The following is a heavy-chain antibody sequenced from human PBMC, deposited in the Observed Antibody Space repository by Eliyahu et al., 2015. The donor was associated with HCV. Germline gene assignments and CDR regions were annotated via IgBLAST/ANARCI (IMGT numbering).Heavy chain of an antibody. J-gene: IGHJ6*02. Sequence: GLEWMGRIDPSDSYTNYSPSFQGHVTISADKSISTAYLQWSSLKASDTAMYYCARRGKGAGYYGMDVWGQGTTVTVSS. V-gene: IGHV5-10-1*01. CDR2: IDPSDSYT. D-gene: IGHD4-23*01. CDR3: ARRGKGAGYYGMDV.